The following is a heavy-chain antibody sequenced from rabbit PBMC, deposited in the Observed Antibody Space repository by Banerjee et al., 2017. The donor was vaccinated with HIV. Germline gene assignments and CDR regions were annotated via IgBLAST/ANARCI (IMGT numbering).Heavy chain of an antibody. D-gene: IGHD6-1*01. Sequence: QSLEESGGDLVKPGASLTLTCTASRFTLSSYWMCWVRQAPGKGLEWIACIDAGSSGYTWYANWAKGRFTISKTSSTTVTLQMTSMTGADTDTYFCARGVTAFVVGNALTRLDLGAKAPSSPS. J-gene: IGHJ3*01. V-gene: IGHV1S40*01. CDR3: ARGVTAFVVGNALTRLDL. CDR2: IDAGSSGYT. CDR1: RFTLSSYW.